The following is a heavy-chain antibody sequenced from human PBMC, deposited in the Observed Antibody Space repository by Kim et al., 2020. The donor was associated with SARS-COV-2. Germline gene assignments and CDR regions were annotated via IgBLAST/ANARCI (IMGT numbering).Heavy chain of an antibody. V-gene: IGHV4-39*01. D-gene: IGHD6-6*01. Sequence: YSHPALECRVSISRHTSKTQFSLNLSSVTAADTAVYYCARLGGSSVAFDYWGQGTLVTVSS. CDR3: ARLGGSSVAFDY. J-gene: IGHJ4*02.